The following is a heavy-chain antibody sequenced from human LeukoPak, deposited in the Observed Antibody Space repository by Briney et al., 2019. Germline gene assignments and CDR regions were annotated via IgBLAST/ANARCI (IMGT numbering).Heavy chain of an antibody. CDR3: ARGGGHLDC. Sequence: GGSLRLSGAASGFSFSSYWMSWVRQAPGKGLEWVANIKQDGSDKYYLTSMRGRFTISRDNAKNSLFLQMNSLRVEDTAVYYCARGGGHLDCWGQGTLVTVSS. D-gene: IGHD4-23*01. V-gene: IGHV3-7*03. CDR2: IKQDGSDK. CDR1: GFSFSSYW. J-gene: IGHJ4*02.